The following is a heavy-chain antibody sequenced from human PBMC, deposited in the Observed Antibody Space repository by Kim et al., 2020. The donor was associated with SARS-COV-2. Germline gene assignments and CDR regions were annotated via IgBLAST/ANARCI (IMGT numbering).Heavy chain of an antibody. D-gene: IGHD6-19*01. Sequence: SETLSLTCTVSGYSISSGYYWGWIRQPPGKGLEWIGSIYHSGSTYYNPSLKSRVTISVDTSKNQFYLKLSSVTAADTAVYYCARAWLVRPYPVGEARGNWFDPWGQGTLVTVSS. J-gene: IGHJ5*02. V-gene: IGHV4-38-2*02. CDR3: ARAWLVRPYPVGEARGNWFDP. CDR1: GYSISSGYY. CDR2: IYHSGST.